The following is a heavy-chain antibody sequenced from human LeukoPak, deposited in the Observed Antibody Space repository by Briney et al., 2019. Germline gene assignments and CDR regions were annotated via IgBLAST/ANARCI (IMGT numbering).Heavy chain of an antibody. Sequence: PSETLSLTCTVSGGSISSGDYYWSWIRQPPGKGLEWIRYIYYSRSTYYNPSLKRRVTISVHTSKNLFSLKLSSVTAADTAVYYSARVNARFLEWLPKGIPNWFDPWGQGTLVTVSS. CDR1: GGSISSGDYY. D-gene: IGHD3-3*01. CDR3: ARVNARFLEWLPKGIPNWFDP. V-gene: IGHV4-30-4*08. J-gene: IGHJ5*02. CDR2: IYYSRST.